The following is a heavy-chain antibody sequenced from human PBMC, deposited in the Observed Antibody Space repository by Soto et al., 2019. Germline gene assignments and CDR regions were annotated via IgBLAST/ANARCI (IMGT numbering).Heavy chain of an antibody. CDR1: GGSFSGYY. CDR2: INHSGST. V-gene: IGHV4-34*01. D-gene: IGHD1-7*01. CDR3: ARGLKLELRRQGYFDY. J-gene: IGHJ4*02. Sequence: QVQLQQWGAGLLKPSETLSLTCAVYGGSFSGYYWSWIRQPPGKGLEWIGEINHSGSTNYNPSLKSRVNISVDTSKNQFSLKLSSVTAADTAGYYCARGLKLELRRQGYFDYWGQGTLVTVSS.